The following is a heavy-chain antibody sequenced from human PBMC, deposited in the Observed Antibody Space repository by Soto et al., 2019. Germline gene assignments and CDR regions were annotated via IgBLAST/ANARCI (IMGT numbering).Heavy chain of an antibody. CDR2: IYPGDSDT. D-gene: IGHD2-15*01. V-gene: IGHV5-51*01. J-gene: IGHJ3*02. CDR3: ARLISCSGGSCQQLSDAFDI. CDR1: GYSFTSYW. Sequence: PGESLKISCKGSGYSFTSYWIGWVRQMPGKGLEWMGIIYPGDSDTRYSPSFQGQVTISADKSISTAYLQWSSLKASDTAMYYCARLISCSGGSCQQLSDAFDIWGQGTMVTVSS.